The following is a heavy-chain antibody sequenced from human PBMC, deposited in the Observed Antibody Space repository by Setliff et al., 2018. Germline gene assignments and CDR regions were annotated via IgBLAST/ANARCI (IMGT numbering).Heavy chain of an antibody. Sequence: SETLSLTCTVSGGSISSGSYYGSWIRQPAGKGLEWIGRIYTSGNTNYNPSLKTRVTISVDTSKNQFSLKLVSMTAADTAVYYCTRGRSTGYNSWGQGPLVTVSS. CDR2: IYTSGNT. J-gene: IGHJ4*02. V-gene: IGHV4-61*02. CDR1: GGSISSGSYY. D-gene: IGHD4-17*01. CDR3: TRGRSTGYNS.